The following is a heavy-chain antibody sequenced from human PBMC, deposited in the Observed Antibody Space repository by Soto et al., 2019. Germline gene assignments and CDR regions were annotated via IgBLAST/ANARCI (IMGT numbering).Heavy chain of an antibody. D-gene: IGHD1-26*01. V-gene: IGHV3-73*02. CDR3: TISVGPVWELLDVWVWFDP. CDR1: GFTFSGSA. J-gene: IGHJ5*02. Sequence: EVQLVESGGGLVQPGGSLKLSCAASGFTFSGSAMHWVRQASGKGLEWVGRIRSKANSYATAYAASVKGRFTISRDDSKNTQYLQINSLKIEDTAVYYCTISVGPVWELLDVWVWFDPWGQGTLVTVSA. CDR2: IRSKANSYAT.